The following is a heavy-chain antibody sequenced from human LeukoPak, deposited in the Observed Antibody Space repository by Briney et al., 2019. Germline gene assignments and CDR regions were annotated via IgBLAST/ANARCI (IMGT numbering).Heavy chain of an antibody. CDR2: MNPNSGNT. V-gene: IGHV1-8*01. CDR3: ARGDHEYNYYYYYGMDV. D-gene: IGHD2/OR15-2a*01. Sequence: ASVKVSCKASGYTFTSYDINWVRQATGQGLEWMGWMNPNSGNTGYAQKFQGRVTMTRNTSISIAYMELSSLRSEDTAVYYCARGDHEYNYYYYYGMDVWGQGTTVTVSS. J-gene: IGHJ6*02. CDR1: GYTFTSYD.